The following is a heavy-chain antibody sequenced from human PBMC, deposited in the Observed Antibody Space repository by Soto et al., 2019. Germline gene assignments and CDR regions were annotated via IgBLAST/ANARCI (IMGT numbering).Heavy chain of an antibody. Sequence: EVQLLESGGGLVQPGESLRLSCAASGFIFSDYAMTWVRQAPGKGLEWVSGISGSGESIYYAHSVEGRFTISRDNSKNTLYLQMTSLRGEDTAVYYCARDRHGSDWYTYYFYSLAVWGQGTTVTVSS. J-gene: IGHJ6*02. CDR3: ARDRHGSDWYTYYFYSLAV. CDR2: ISGSGESI. CDR1: GFIFSDYA. D-gene: IGHD6-13*01. V-gene: IGHV3-23*01.